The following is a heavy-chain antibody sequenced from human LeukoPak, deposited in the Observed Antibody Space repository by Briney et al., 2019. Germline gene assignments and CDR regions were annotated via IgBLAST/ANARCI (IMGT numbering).Heavy chain of an antibody. V-gene: IGHV3-30*02. D-gene: IGHD3-3*01. CDR2: IRYDGSNK. CDR1: GFTFSSYG. CDR3: ARKGYYDFWSGYSAYMDV. Sequence: GGSLRLSCAASGFTFSSYGMHWVRQAPDKGLEWVAFIRYDGSNKYYADSVKGRFTISRDNSKNTLYLQMNSLRAEDTAVYYCARKGYYDFWSGYSAYMDVWGKGTTVTVSS. J-gene: IGHJ6*03.